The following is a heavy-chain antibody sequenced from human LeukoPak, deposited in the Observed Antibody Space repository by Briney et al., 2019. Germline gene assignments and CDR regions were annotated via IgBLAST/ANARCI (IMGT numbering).Heavy chain of an antibody. V-gene: IGHV3-30*04. D-gene: IGHD6-25*01. J-gene: IGHJ4*02. CDR1: GFTFSSYA. CDR3: ARVQGRSIAAIIHY. CDR2: ISYDGSNQ. Sequence: GGSLRLSCAASGFTFSSYAMHWVRQAPGKGLEWVAIISYDGSNQYYADSVKGRFTISRDNSKNTLFLEMNSTRAEDTAVYYCARVQGRSIAAIIHYWGQGTLVTVSS.